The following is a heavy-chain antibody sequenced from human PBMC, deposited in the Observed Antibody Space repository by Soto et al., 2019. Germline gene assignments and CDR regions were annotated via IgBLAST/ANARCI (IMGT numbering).Heavy chain of an antibody. CDR3: AKSGGLRPSYYYSYGMDV. J-gene: IGHJ6*02. D-gene: IGHD4-17*01. Sequence: EVQLLESGGGLVQPGGSLRLSCAASGFTFSSYAMSWVRQAPGKGLEWVSAISGSGGSTYYADSVKGRFTISRDNSMNTLDLQMNSLRDVDTAVYYCAKSGGLRPSYYYSYGMDVWGQGTTVTVSS. V-gene: IGHV3-23*01. CDR1: GFTFSSYA. CDR2: ISGSGGST.